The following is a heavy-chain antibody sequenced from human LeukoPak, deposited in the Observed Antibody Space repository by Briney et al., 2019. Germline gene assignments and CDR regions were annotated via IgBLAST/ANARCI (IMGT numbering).Heavy chain of an antibody. CDR3: AREGLGYSSGWYGTQAYFDY. D-gene: IGHD6-19*01. CDR2: ISGSGGIT. Sequence: GGSLRLSCAASGLSFTSYGMSWVRQTPGKGLEWVSSISGSGGITYYADSVKGRFTISRDNAKNSLYLQMNSLRAEDTAVYYCAREGLGYSSGWYGTQAYFDYWGQGTLVTVSS. J-gene: IGHJ4*02. V-gene: IGHV3-23*01. CDR1: GLSFTSYG.